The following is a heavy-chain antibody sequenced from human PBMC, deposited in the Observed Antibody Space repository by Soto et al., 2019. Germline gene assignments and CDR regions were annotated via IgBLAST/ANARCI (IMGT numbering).Heavy chain of an antibody. CDR2: ISSSSSYI. CDR3: ARLGDDIVVVPAAPADY. D-gene: IGHD2-2*01. Sequence: EVPLVESGGGLVKPGGSLRLSCAASGFTFSSYSMNWVRQAPGKGLEWVSSISSSSSYIYYADSVKGRFTISRDNAKNSLYLQMNSLRAEDTAVYYCARLGDDIVVVPAAPADYWGQGTLVTVSS. J-gene: IGHJ4*02. CDR1: GFTFSSYS. V-gene: IGHV3-21*01.